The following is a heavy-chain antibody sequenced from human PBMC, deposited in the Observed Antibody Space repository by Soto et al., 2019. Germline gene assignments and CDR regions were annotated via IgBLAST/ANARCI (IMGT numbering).Heavy chain of an antibody. J-gene: IGHJ4*02. Sequence: LGESLKISCKGSGYSFTSYWISWVRQMPGKGLEWMGRIDPSDSYTNYSPSFQGHVTISADKSISTAYLQWSSLKASETAMYQCARRGIAVAGTWANDYWSQGTLVTVSS. CDR3: ARRGIAVAGTWANDY. CDR2: IDPSDSYT. D-gene: IGHD6-19*01. V-gene: IGHV5-10-1*01. CDR1: GYSFTSYW.